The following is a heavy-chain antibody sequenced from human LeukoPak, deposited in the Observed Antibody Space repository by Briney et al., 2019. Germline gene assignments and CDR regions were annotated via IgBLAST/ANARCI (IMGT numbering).Heavy chain of an antibody. CDR2: ISAYNGNT. CDR1: GYTFTSYG. D-gene: IGHD3-22*01. Sequence: ASVKVSCKASGYTFTSYGISWVRQAPGQGLEWMGWISAYNGNTNYAQKLQGRVTMTTDTSTSTAYMELRSLRSDDTAVYYCARVEHPLYYYDSSGYYSADFDYWGQGTLVTVSS. J-gene: IGHJ4*02. CDR3: ARVEHPLYYYDSSGYYSADFDY. V-gene: IGHV1-18*01.